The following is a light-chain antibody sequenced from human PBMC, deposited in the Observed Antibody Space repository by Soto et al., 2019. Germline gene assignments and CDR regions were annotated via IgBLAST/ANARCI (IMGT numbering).Light chain of an antibody. V-gene: IGLV2-14*01. CDR2: DVS. CDR3: SSYTSSSTYV. CDR1: SSDVGDYNY. Sequence: QSVLTQPASVSGSPGQWITISCTGTSSDVGDYNYVSWYQQHPGKAPKLMIFDVSNRPSGVSNRFSGSKSGNTASLTISGLQAEDEAEYYCSSYTSSSTYVFGTGTKSPS. J-gene: IGLJ1*01.